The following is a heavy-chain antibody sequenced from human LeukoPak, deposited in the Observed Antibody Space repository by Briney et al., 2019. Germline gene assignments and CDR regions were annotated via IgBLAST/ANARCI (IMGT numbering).Heavy chain of an antibody. CDR3: ATDRVWFGELFTDY. CDR2: FDPEDGET. V-gene: IGHV1-24*01. D-gene: IGHD3-10*01. CDR1: GYTLTELS. Sequence: ASVRVSCKVSGYTLTELSMHWVRQAPGKGLEWMGGFDPEDGETIYAQKFQGRVTMTEDTSTDTAYMELSSLRSEDTAVYYCATDRVWFGELFTDYWGQGTLVTVSS. J-gene: IGHJ4*02.